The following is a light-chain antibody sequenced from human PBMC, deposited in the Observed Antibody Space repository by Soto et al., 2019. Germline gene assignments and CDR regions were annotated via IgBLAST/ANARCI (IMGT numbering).Light chain of an antibody. CDR3: QQLNSYPRT. CDR2: AAS. Sequence: DIQLTQSPSFLSASVGDRITITCRASQGISSYLAWYQQKPGKAPKLLIYAASTLQSGVPSRFSGSGSGTEFTLTISSLQPEDFAVYYCQQLNSYPRTFGKGTKVDIK. CDR1: QGISSY. V-gene: IGKV1-9*01. J-gene: IGKJ1*01.